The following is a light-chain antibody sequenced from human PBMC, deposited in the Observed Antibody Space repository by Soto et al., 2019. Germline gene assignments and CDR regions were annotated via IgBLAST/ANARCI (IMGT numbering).Light chain of an antibody. Sequence: ERALTQSHGILSLAAGDRSTLSCRASQSVIRNYLAWYQQKPGQAPRLLIYGASNRATGIPDRFSGSGSGTDFTPTISRLEPEYFAVYYCQQYGSSGTFGQGTKVEIK. CDR2: GAS. V-gene: IGKV3-20*01. CDR1: QSVIRNY. J-gene: IGKJ1*01. CDR3: QQYGSSGT.